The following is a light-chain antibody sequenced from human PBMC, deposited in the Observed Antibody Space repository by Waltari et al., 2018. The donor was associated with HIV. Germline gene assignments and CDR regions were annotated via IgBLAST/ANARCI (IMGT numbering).Light chain of an antibody. J-gene: IGLJ1*01. CDR3: CSYGGFTTYV. CDR1: SSDVGGYSL. CDR2: EDT. Sequence: QSALTQPASVSGSPGQSITISCIGTSSDVGGYSLVSWYQHHPGKAPQLLIFEDTERPSGVSNRLSASNEGTTASLTISGLLAEDAAYYYCCSYGGFTTYVFGSGTKVTVL. V-gene: IGLV2-23*01.